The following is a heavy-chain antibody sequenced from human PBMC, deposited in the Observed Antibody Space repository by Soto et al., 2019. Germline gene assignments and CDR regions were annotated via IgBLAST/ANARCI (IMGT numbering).Heavy chain of an antibody. J-gene: IGHJ4*02. CDR2: IYYSGST. V-gene: IGHV4-30-4*01. CDR1: GGSISSGDYY. Sequence: QVQLQESGPGLVKPSQTLSLTCTVSGGSISSGDYYWSWIRQPPGKGLEWIGYIYYSGSTYYNPSLKSRVTISVYTYKNKFALKLSSVTAADTAVYYCARGGPYCSSTSCNSYYFDYWGQGTLVTVSS. CDR3: ARGGPYCSSTSCNSYYFDY. D-gene: IGHD2-2*01.